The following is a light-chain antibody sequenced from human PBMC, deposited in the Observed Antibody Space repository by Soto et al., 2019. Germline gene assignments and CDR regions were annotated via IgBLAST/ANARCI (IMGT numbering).Light chain of an antibody. Sequence: QSVLTQPPSVSGSPGQSVTISCTGTSTDFVSYNRVSWYQQPPGTAPKLMIYEVSKRPSGVPDRFSGSKSGNTASLTISGLQAADEADYYCAAWDDRLSGLVFGRGTKLTVL. CDR2: EVS. V-gene: IGLV2-18*01. CDR1: STDFVSYNR. CDR3: AAWDDRLSGLV. J-gene: IGLJ2*01.